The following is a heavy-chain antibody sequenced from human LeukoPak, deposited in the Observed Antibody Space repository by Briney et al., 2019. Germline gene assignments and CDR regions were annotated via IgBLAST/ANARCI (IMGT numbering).Heavy chain of an antibody. D-gene: IGHD6-13*01. CDR3: ARRGYSSSWYPYFDY. CDR1: GYTFTSYY. J-gene: IGHJ4*02. CDR2: INPSGGST. V-gene: IGHV1-46*01. Sequence: ASVKVSCKASGYTFTSYYMHWVRQAPGQGLEWMGIINPSGGSTTYAQKFQGRVTVTMDTSTSTVYVELSSLRSEDTAMYYCARRGYSSSWYPYFDYWGQGTLVTVSS.